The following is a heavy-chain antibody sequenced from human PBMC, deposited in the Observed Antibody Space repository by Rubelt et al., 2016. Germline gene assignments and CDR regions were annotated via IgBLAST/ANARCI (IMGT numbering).Heavy chain of an antibody. J-gene: IGHJ4*02. CDR3: ARIKSGLYGSGSSFDY. V-gene: IGHV3-7*04. CDR1: GFTFSSYG. Sequence: VQLVESGGGVVQPGRSLRLSCAASGFTFSSYGMHWVRQAPGKGLEWVANIKQDGSEKYYVDSVKGRFTISRDNAKNSLYLQMNSLRAEDTAVYYCARIKSGLYGSGSSFDYWGQGTLVTVSS. D-gene: IGHD3-10*01. CDR2: IKQDGSEK.